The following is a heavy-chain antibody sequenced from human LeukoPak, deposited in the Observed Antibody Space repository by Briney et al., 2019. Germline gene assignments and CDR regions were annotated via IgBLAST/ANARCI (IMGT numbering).Heavy chain of an antibody. V-gene: IGHV4-38-2*02. Sequence: SETLSLTCSVSGYSISSGYYWGWIRQPPGKGLEWIGSIYQSGTTYYNPSLKSRVTISVDTSKNQFSLKLSSVTAADTAVYYWARHPIAVSGGGAFDYWGQGTLVTVSS. J-gene: IGHJ4*02. CDR2: IYQSGTT. D-gene: IGHD6-19*01. CDR3: ARHPIAVSGGGAFDY. CDR1: GYSISSGYY.